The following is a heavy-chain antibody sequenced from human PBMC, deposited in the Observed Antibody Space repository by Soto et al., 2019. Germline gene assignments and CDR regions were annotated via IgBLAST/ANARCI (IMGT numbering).Heavy chain of an antibody. V-gene: IGHV1-18*01. Sequence: QVQLVQSGAEVKKPGASVKVSCKASGYTFSSYGISWVRQAPGQGLEWKGWISGYNGNTKSAQNLQGRFTMITVTATSTGFMELRSLRSDDTAVYYCARGSGYDSDYYYFYYMDVWGKGTTVTVSS. D-gene: IGHD5-12*01. J-gene: IGHJ6*03. CDR2: ISGYNGNT. CDR1: GYTFSSYG. CDR3: ARGSGYDSDYYYFYYMDV.